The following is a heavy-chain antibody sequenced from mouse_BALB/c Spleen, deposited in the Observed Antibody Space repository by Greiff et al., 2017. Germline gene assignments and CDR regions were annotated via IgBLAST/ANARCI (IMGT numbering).Heavy chain of an antibody. V-gene: IGHV1-82*01. CDR3: ARRGYDWYFDV. D-gene: IGHD2-2*01. Sequence: VQLQQSGPELVKPGASVKISCKASGYAFSSSWMNWVKQRPGQGLEWIGRIYPGDGDTNYNGKFKGKATLTADKSSSTAYMQLSSLTSVDSAVYFCARRGYDWYFDVWGAGTTVTVSS. CDR2: IYPGDGDT. J-gene: IGHJ1*01. CDR1: GYAFSSSW.